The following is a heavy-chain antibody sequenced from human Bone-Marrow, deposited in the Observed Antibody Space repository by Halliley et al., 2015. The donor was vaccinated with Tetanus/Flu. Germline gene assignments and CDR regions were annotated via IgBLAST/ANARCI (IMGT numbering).Heavy chain of an antibody. CDR3: ARGGRWVLWDWFDP. CDR2: ISGDGSTI. D-gene: IGHD3-3*01. Sequence: VSYISGDGSTIYYADSVKGRFTISRDNAKNSLFLQMNSLRDEDTAVYYCARGGRWVLWDWFDPWGQGTLVTVSS. V-gene: IGHV3-48*02. J-gene: IGHJ5*02.